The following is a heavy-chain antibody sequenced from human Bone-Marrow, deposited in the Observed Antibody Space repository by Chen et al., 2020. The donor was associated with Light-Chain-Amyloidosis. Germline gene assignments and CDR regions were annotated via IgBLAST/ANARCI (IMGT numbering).Heavy chain of an antibody. CDR3: ARDTHYDFQNGPLSWFDP. J-gene: IGHJ5*02. D-gene: IGHD3-3*01. CDR2: VYYTGSA. Sequence: QLQLQESGPGMVKPSETLSLTCTVSGGPTSHNIYYWAWNRQPPGRGLEWVGSVYYTGSAYYSPSLKSRVTMSVDTSRNQFSLSLSSVTAADTAIYFCARDTHYDFQNGPLSWFDPWGRGALVTVSS. CDR1: GGPTSHNIYY. V-gene: IGHV4-39*07.